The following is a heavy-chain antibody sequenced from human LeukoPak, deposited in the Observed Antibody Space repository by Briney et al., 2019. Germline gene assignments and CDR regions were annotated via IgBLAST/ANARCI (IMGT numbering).Heavy chain of an antibody. Sequence: SQTLSLTCTVSGGSISSGGYYWSWIRQHPGKGLEWIGCIDDSGSTYYNPSLRSRVTISVDTSKNQFSLKLSCVTAADTAVYYCAREGSSWYGVRTFDYWGQGTLVTVSS. CDR1: GGSISSGGYY. D-gene: IGHD6-13*01. CDR2: IDDSGST. V-gene: IGHV4-31*03. CDR3: AREGSSWYGVRTFDY. J-gene: IGHJ4*02.